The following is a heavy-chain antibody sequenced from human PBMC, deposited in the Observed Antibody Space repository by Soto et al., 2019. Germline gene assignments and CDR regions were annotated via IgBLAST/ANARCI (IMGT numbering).Heavy chain of an antibody. Sequence: GGSLRLSCTASGFNTRFYSMSWVRQTPGKGLEWVAALSRSGGATYYADSVRGRFTISRDASKDTLFLQMSNLRAEDTALYYCSKGEMSTIRNSFDPWGQGTLVTSPQ. CDR3: SKGEMSTIRNSFDP. J-gene: IGHJ5*02. CDR1: GFNTRFYS. V-gene: IGHV3-23*01. D-gene: IGHD1-7*01. CDR2: LSRSGGAT.